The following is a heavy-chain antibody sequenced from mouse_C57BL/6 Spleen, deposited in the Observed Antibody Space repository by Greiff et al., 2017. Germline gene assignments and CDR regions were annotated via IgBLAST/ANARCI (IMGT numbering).Heavy chain of an antibody. CDR1: GFTFSDYG. CDR2: ISNLAYSI. D-gene: IGHD2-13*01. Sequence: EVQRVESGGGLVQPGGSLKLSCAASGFTFSDYGMAWVRQAPRKGPEWVAFISNLAYSIYYADTVTGRFTFTRENAKNTLYLEMSSLRSEDAAMYYCARHCDDDYDAMDYWGKGTSVTVSS. CDR3: ARHCDDDYDAMDY. J-gene: IGHJ4*01. V-gene: IGHV5-15*01.